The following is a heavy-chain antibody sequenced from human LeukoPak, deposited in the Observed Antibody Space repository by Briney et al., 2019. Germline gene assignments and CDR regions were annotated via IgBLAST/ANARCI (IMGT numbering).Heavy chain of an antibody. Sequence: GTSLRLSCAASGFTFSVYGMHWVRQAPGKGLEWVAVISYDGSNKYYADSVKGRFTISRDNSKNTLYLQMNSLRAEDTAVYYCAKDPWKFWGQGTLVTVSS. D-gene: IGHD1-1*01. CDR2: ISYDGSNK. CDR3: AKDPWKF. V-gene: IGHV3-30*18. CDR1: GFTFSVYG. J-gene: IGHJ4*02.